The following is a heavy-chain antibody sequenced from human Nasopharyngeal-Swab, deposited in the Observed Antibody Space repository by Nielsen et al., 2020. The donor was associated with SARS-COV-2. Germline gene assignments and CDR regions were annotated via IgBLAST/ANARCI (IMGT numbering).Heavy chain of an antibody. D-gene: IGHD3/OR15-3a*01. V-gene: IGHV1-8*01. Sequence: ASVKVSCKCSGYSFNRNDINWVRQAPAQGLEWMGWMNPKSGEVGYAQKFQGRVTMTRNTATATAYMELSGLRHEDTAVYYWARGAFGLDHSWFDPWGQGTLVTVSS. CDR1: GYSFNRND. CDR3: ARGAFGLDHSWFDP. CDR2: MNPKSGEV. J-gene: IGHJ5*02.